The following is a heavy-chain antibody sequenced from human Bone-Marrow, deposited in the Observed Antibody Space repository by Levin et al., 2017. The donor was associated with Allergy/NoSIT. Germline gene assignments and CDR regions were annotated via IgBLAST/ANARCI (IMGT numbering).Heavy chain of an antibody. V-gene: IGHV3-66*01. CDR3: ARGYKSGWLLG. CDR2: IYSGGNT. D-gene: IGHD6-19*01. CDR1: GFTISNHH. J-gene: IGHJ4*02. Sequence: GESLKISCAASGFTISNHHMSWVRQVPGKGLECVGGIYSGGNTYNADSVKGRFTISRDNSKNTLYLQMNSLRVEDTAVYYCARGYKSGWLLGWGQGTLVTVSS.